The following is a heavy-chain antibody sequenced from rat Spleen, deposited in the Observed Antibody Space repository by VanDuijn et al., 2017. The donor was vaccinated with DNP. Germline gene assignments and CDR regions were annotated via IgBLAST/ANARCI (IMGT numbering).Heavy chain of an antibody. CDR2: ISTSGGNT. CDR1: EFTFSNFD. CDR3: AKDYGSYWFAY. Sequence: EVQLVESGGDIVQPGRSLKLSCAASEFTFSNFDMAWVRQAPTKGLEWVASISTSGGNTYYRDSVKGRFTVSRDDAKSTLYLQMDSLRSEDTATYYCAKDYGSYWFAYWGQGTLVTVSS. V-gene: IGHV5S23*01. D-gene: IGHD1-3*01. J-gene: IGHJ3*01.